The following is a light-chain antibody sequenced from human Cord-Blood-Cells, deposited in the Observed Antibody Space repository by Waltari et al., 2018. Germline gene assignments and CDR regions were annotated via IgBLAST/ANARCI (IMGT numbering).Light chain of an antibody. CDR2: GAS. J-gene: IGKJ2*03. CDR3: QQYGSSPVS. Sequence: EIVLTQSPGTLSLSPGERATLSCRASQSVSSSYLAWYQQKPGQAPRLLIYGASSRATGIPDRFSDSGSGTDFTLTISRLEPEDFAVYYCQQYGSSPVSFGQGTKLEIK. V-gene: IGKV3-20*01. CDR1: QSVSSSY.